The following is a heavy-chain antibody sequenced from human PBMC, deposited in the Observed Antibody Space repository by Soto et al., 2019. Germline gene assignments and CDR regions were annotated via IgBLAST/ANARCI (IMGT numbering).Heavy chain of an antibody. Sequence: PGGSLRLSCSASGFTFSSYCMSWVRQAPGKGLEWVANIKQDGSEKYYADSVKGRFTISRDNAKNSLYLQMNSLRAEDTALYHCARALSIKYPYYFDYWGQGTLVTVSS. V-gene: IGHV3-7*03. CDR3: ARALSIKYPYYFDY. D-gene: IGHD2-2*01. CDR1: GFTFSSYC. J-gene: IGHJ4*02. CDR2: IKQDGSEK.